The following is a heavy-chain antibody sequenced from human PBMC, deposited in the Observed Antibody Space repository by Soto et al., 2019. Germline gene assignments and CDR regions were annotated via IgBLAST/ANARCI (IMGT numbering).Heavy chain of an antibody. J-gene: IGHJ4*02. CDR3: ARIPYYNTGTIFVH. CDR1: GFTVTSNY. CDR2: IYAGSIT. V-gene: IGHV3-53*01. D-gene: IGHD3-10*01. Sequence: PGGSLRLSCAASGFTVTSNYMSWVRQAAGRGLEWVSVIYAGSITFYADSVKGRFTISRDSSKNSLYLEMNSLRAEDTAVYYCARIPYYNTGTIFVHWCQGTLVTVSS.